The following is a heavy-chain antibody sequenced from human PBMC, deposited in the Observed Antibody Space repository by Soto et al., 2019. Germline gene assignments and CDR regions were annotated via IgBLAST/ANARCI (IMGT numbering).Heavy chain of an antibody. CDR3: AKSPAPLRFLEWLLSD. J-gene: IGHJ4*02. CDR2: ISGSGGST. Sequence: GGSLRLSCAASGFTFSSYAMSWVRQAPGKGLEWVSAISGSGGSTYYADSVKGRFTISRDNSKNTLYLQMNSLRAEDTAVYYCAKSPAPLRFLEWLLSDWGQGTLVTVSS. D-gene: IGHD3-3*01. CDR1: GFTFSSYA. V-gene: IGHV3-23*01.